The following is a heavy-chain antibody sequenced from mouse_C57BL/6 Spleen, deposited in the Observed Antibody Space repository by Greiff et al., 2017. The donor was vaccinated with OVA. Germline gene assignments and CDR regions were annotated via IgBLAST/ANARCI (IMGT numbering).Heavy chain of an antibody. CDR2: INPNNGGT. CDR3: ARRGYGSSYRYFDV. D-gene: IGHD1-1*01. V-gene: IGHV1-18*01. J-gene: IGHJ1*03. Sequence: SGPELVKPGASVKIPCKASGYTFTDYNMDWVKQSHGKSLEWIGDINPNNGGTIYNQKFKGKATLTVDKSSSTAYMELRSLTSEDTAVYYCARRGYGSSYRYFDVWGTGTTVTVSS. CDR1: GYTFTDYN.